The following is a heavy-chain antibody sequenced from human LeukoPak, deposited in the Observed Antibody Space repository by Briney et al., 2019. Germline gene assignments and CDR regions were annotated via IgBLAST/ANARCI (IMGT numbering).Heavy chain of an antibody. CDR2: IKQDGSEK. Sequence: GSLRLSCAASGFTFSSYWMSWVRQAPGKGLEWVANIKQDGSEKYYVDSVKGRFTISRDNAKNSLYLQMNSLRAEDTAVYYCARVQRKLLSPTLPFDPWGQGTLVTVSS. CDR1: GFTFSSYW. V-gene: IGHV3-7*01. D-gene: IGHD2-2*01. J-gene: IGHJ5*02. CDR3: ARVQRKLLSPTLPFDP.